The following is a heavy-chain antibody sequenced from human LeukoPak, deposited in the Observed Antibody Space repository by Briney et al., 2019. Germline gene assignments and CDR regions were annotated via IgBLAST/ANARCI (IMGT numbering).Heavy chain of an antibody. CDR1: GGTFSSYT. CDR2: IITILGIA. Sequence: SLKLSCKASGGTFSSYTISWVRQASGHGLEWMGRIITILGIANYAQKFQGRVTITADKSTSTAYMELSSLRSEETAVYYCARARRYSSASWAQGTMVTVSS. CDR3: ARARRYSSAS. D-gene: IGHD6-19*01. J-gene: IGHJ4*02. V-gene: IGHV1-69*02.